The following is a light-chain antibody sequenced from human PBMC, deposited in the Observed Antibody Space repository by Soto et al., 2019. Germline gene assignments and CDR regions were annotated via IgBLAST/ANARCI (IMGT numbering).Light chain of an antibody. CDR3: CSYVPSSIP. V-gene: IGLV2-23*01. CDR1: SSDFEDYNP. CDR2: EGT. J-gene: IGLJ2*01. Sequence: QSALTQPASVSGSPGQSITISCTGTSSDFEDYNPVSWYQQHPGKAPKLIIYEGTKRPSGVSDRFSGSTSANTASLTISGLQAEDEADYYCCSYVPSSIPFGGGTKVTVL.